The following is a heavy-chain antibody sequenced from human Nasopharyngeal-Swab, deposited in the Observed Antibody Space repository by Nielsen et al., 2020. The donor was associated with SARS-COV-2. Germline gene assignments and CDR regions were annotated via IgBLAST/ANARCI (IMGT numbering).Heavy chain of an antibody. V-gene: IGHV3-73*01. CDR2: IRSKANSYAT. CDR3: TRRGYSPPAYTDY. Sequence: VRQMPGKGLEWVGRIRSKANSYATAYVASVKGRFTISRDDSKNTAYLQMNSLKTEDTAVYYCTRRGYSPPAYTDYWGQGTLVTVSS. D-gene: IGHD5-18*01. J-gene: IGHJ4*02.